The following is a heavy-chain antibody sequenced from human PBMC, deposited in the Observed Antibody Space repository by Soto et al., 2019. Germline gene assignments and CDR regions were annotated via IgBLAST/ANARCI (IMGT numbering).Heavy chain of an antibody. Sequence: ASVKLSFKASVYTFTSYYMHWLRHAPGQGLEWMGIINPSGGSTSYAQKFQGRVTMTRDTSTSTVYMELSSLRSEDTAVYYCERDARPVSGLGMDVWGQGTTVTVSS. CDR3: ERDARPVSGLGMDV. CDR2: INPSGGST. J-gene: IGHJ6*02. CDR1: VYTFTSYY. V-gene: IGHV1-46*01. D-gene: IGHD3-16*01.